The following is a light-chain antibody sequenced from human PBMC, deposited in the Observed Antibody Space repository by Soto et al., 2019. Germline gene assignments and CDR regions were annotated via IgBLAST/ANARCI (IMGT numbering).Light chain of an antibody. V-gene: IGKV1-27*01. CDR1: QPISNS. CDR2: AAS. CDR3: QKYYSAPFT. Sequence: IQMTQSPSSLSASVGDRVTITCRASQPISNSLAWYQQKPGKVPKVLIYAASTLQSGVPSRFSGSGSGTDFTLIISSLQPEDVATYYCQKYYSAPFTFGPGTKLDIK. J-gene: IGKJ3*01.